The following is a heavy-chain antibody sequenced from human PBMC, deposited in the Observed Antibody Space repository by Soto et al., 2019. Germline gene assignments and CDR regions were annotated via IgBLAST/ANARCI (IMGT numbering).Heavy chain of an antibody. V-gene: IGHV3-23*01. CDR1: GFTVSSNY. D-gene: IGHD3-22*01. J-gene: IGHJ4*02. Sequence: PGGSLRLSCAASGFTVSSNYMSWVRQAPGTGLEWVSTIMSGGGTTYYADSVKGRFTISRDNSKDTLYLQMNILRAEDSAVYYCAKHFSDSTGPFDYWGQGTLVTVPS. CDR3: AKHFSDSTGPFDY. CDR2: IMSGGGTT.